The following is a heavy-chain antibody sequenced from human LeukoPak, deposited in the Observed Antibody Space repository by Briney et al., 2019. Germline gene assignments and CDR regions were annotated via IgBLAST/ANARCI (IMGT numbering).Heavy chain of an antibody. J-gene: IGHJ4*02. D-gene: IGHD6-19*01. CDR3: ARVVLPTGYSSGWYPN. CDR2: ISGSGGST. V-gene: IGHV3-23*01. Sequence: GTLRLSCAASGFTFSSYGMSWVRQAPGKGLEWVSAISGSGGSTYYADSVKGRFTISRDNSKNTLYLQMNSLRAEDTAVYYCARVVLPTGYSSGWYPNWGQGTLVTVSS. CDR1: GFTFSSYG.